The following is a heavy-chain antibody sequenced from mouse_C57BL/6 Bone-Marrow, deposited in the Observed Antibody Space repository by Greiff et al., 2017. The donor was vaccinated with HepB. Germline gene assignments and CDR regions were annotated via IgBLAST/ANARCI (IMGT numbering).Heavy chain of an antibody. V-gene: IGHV1-81*01. CDR1: GYTLTSYG. D-gene: IGHD1-1*01. J-gene: IGHJ2*01. CDR3: ARSDYYGFYFDY. CDR2: IYPRSGNT. Sequence: VQLQQSGAELARPGASVKLSCKASGYTLTSYGISWVKQRTGQGLEWIGEIYPRSGNTYYNEKFKGKATLTADKSSSTAYMELRSLTSEDSAVYFCARSDYYGFYFDYWGQGTTLTVSS.